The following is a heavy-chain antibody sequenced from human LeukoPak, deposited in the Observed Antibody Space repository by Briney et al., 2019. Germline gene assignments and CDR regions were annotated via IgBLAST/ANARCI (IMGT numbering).Heavy chain of an antibody. D-gene: IGHD2-2*01. V-gene: IGHV6-1*01. CDR2: TYYRSTWYN. J-gene: IGHJ5*02. CDR1: GDSVSSNSVT. CDR3: ARRLTQYDCFDP. Sequence: SQTLSLTCAISGDSVSSNSVTWNWIRQSPSRGLEWLGTTYYRSTWYNDYAVSVRGRITVNPDTSKNQFSLHLNSVTPEDTAVYYCARRLTQYDCFDPWGQGILVTVSS.